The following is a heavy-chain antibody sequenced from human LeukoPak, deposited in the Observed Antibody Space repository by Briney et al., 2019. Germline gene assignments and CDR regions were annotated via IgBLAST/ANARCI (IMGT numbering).Heavy chain of an antibody. J-gene: IGHJ5*02. Sequence: PSETLSLTCAVSGYSINSGYYWGWIRQPPGKGLEWIGSMYHSGSTYYNPSLKSRVTISVDTPKNQFSLKLSSVTAADTAVYYCARQASEWLLYGNWFDPWGQGILVTVSS. D-gene: IGHD3-3*01. V-gene: IGHV4-38-2*01. CDR1: GYSINSGYY. CDR2: MYHSGST. CDR3: ARQASEWLLYGNWFDP.